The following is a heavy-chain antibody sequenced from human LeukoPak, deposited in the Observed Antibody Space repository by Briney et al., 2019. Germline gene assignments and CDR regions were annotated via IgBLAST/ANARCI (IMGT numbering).Heavy chain of an antibody. J-gene: IGHJ3*01. CDR1: GGSFSGYY. CDR3: ARRAPGAFDV. Sequence: PSETLSLTCIVYGGSFSGYYWSWIRQPPGKGLEWIGEIYHSGSTNYNPSLKSRVTISVDTSKNQFSLKLSSLTAADTAVYYCARRAPGAFDVWGQGTMVPVSS. CDR2: IYHSGST. V-gene: IGHV4-34*01.